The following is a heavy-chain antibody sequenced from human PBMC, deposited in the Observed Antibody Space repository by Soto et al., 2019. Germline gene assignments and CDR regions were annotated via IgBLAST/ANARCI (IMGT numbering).Heavy chain of an antibody. Sequence: TSETLSLTCTVSGDSITSSKHYWSWIRQHPGKGLEWIGYIYLSGFTYSTPSLKSRVNMSLDTSKNQFSLKLSSVTAADTAVYYCARGGMEQQLSTPYYWGQGTLVT. J-gene: IGHJ4*02. CDR1: GDSITSSKHY. D-gene: IGHD6-13*01. CDR2: IYLSGFT. CDR3: ARGGMEQQLSTPYY. V-gene: IGHV4-30-4*08.